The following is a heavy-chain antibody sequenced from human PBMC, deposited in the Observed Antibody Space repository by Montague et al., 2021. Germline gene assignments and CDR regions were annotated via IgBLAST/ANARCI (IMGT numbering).Heavy chain of an antibody. Sequence: SETLSLTCSVAGASLSDKCHHWGRKPQPPGKGLNWNGSDDLTKRCEFKVYLKSRAPISVAKPKYTFSLKLTTVTAADTAVYFCASTNLGVDRLDVWGHGVMVTVSS. D-gene: IGHD3/OR15-3a*01. V-gene: IGHV4-39*02. CDR2: DDLTKRC. J-gene: IGHJ6*02. CDR1: GASLSDKCHH. CDR3: ASTNLGVDRLDV.